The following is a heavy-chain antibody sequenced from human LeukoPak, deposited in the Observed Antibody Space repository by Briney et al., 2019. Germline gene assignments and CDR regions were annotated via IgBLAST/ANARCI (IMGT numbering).Heavy chain of an antibody. CDR3: AKWGDYDVLTGYYVSDY. D-gene: IGHD3-9*01. Sequence: GGSLRLSCAASGFTFSNSGMSWVRQAPGKGLEWVSAITGGGSGIYYADSMKSRFTISRDNSKNTLYPQINSLRAEDTAVYCCAKWGDYDVLTGYYVSDYWGQGTLVTVSS. CDR2: ITGGGSGI. CDR1: GFTFSNSG. J-gene: IGHJ4*02. V-gene: IGHV3-23*01.